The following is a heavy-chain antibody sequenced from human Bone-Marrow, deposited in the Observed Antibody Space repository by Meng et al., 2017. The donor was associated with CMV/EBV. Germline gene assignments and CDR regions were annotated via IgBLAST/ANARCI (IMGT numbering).Heavy chain of an antibody. Sequence: GSLRLSCTVSGGSISSSSYYWGWIRQPPGKGLEWIGSIYYSGSTYYNPSLKSRVTISVDTSKNQFSLKLSSVTAADTAVYYCATESAPPLEWLSPEGYFDYWGQGTLVTVSS. J-gene: IGHJ4*02. CDR1: GGSISSSSYY. CDR2: IYYSGST. V-gene: IGHV4-39*02. CDR3: ATESAPPLEWLSPEGYFDY. D-gene: IGHD3-3*01.